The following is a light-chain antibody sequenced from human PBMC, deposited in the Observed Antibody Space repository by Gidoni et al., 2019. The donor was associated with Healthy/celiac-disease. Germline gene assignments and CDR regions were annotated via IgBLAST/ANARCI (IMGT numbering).Light chain of an antibody. CDR1: QSVSSN. CDR2: GAS. J-gene: IGKJ1*01. Sequence: EIVMTQSPATLSVSPGERATLSCRASQSVSSNLAWYQQKPGQAPRLLIYGASTRATGIPARFSGSGSGTEFTLTISSLQSEDFAVYYCQQYNNWPGGFGQXTKVEIK. CDR3: QQYNNWPGG. V-gene: IGKV3-15*01.